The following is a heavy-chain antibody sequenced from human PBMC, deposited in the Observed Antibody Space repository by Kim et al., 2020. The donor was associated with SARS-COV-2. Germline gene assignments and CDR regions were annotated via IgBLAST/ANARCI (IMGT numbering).Heavy chain of an antibody. J-gene: IGHJ3*02. CDR3: AREKLSSVGDASDI. CDR2: ITAYGSLT. D-gene: IGHD3-10*01. CDR1: GFTFSIYD. Sequence: GGSLRLSCTASGFTFSIYDMSWVRQTPGKGLEWVSYITAYGSLTFYAQSVKGRFIVSRDNAKNTLYLQMNSLRVEDTAVYYCAREKLSSVGDASDIWGHGTMVTVSS. V-gene: IGHV3-48*03.